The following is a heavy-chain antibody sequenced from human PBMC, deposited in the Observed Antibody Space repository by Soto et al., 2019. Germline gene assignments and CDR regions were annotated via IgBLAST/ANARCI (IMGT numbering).Heavy chain of an antibody. D-gene: IGHD4-17*01. Sequence: EVQLLESGGGLVQPGGSLRLSCTGSGFTFINYSMNWVLQATGKGLELVSTIRGGGEAPSFADSVRGRFTISRDNSKNTVTLQMNNLGVDDTAVYFCARKVPGTTSRQDYWYFDLWGRGTLVTVSS. CDR3: ARKVPGTTSRQDYWYFDL. V-gene: IGHV3-23*01. CDR1: GFTFINYS. CDR2: IRGGGEAP. J-gene: IGHJ2*01.